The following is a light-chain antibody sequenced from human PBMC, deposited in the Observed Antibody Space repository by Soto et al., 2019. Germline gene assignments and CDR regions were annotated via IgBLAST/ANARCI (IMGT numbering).Light chain of an antibody. CDR1: SSDVGGYNY. Sequence: QSALTQPASVSGSPGQSITISCTGTSSDVGGYNYVSWYQQHPGKAPKLMIYEVSNRSSGVSNRFSGSKSGNTASLTISGRQAEDEADYYCSSYTSSSSQVFGTGTKLTVL. CDR2: EVS. J-gene: IGLJ1*01. CDR3: SSYTSSSSQV. V-gene: IGLV2-14*01.